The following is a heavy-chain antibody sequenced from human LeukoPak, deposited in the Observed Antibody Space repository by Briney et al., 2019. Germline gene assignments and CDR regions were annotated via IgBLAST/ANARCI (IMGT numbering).Heavy chain of an antibody. CDR1: GFIFSNAW. D-gene: IGHD1/OR15-1a*01. J-gene: IGHJ4*02. CDR3: STEIGFGITVEY. Sequence: GGSLRLSCAASGFIFSNAWMSWVRQAPGKGLEWVGRIKTKSDGGTTDYAAPVKGRFTISRDDSKNTLYLQMKSLKTEDTGVYYCSTEIGFGITVEYWGQGTLVTISS. V-gene: IGHV3-15*01. CDR2: IKTKSDGGTT.